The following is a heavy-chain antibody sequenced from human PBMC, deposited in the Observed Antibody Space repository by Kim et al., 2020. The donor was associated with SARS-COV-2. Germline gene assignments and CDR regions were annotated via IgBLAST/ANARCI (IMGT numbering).Heavy chain of an antibody. CDR3: AKDLYVLRFLRPSRNAFDI. Sequence: GGSLRLSCAASGFTFSSYAMSWVRQAPGKGLEWVSAISGSGGSTYYADSVKGRFTISRDNSKNTLYLQMNSLRAEDTAVHYCAKDLYVLRFLRPSRNAFDIWGQGTMVTVSS. J-gene: IGHJ3*02. D-gene: IGHD3-3*01. CDR2: ISGSGGST. CDR1: GFTFSSYA. V-gene: IGHV3-23*01.